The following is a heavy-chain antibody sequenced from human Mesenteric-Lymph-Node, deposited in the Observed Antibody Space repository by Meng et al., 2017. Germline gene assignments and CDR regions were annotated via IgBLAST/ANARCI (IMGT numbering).Heavy chain of an antibody. J-gene: IGHJ4*02. V-gene: IGHV4-59*01. Sequence: GSLRLSCTVSGGSISSYYWSWIRQPPGKGLEWIGYIYYSGSTNYNPSLKSRVTISVDTSKNQFSLKLSSVTAADTAVYYCARSGSYFRYNFDYWGQGTLVTVSS. CDR2: IYYSGST. CDR1: GGSISSYY. D-gene: IGHD3-10*01. CDR3: ARSGSYFRYNFDY.